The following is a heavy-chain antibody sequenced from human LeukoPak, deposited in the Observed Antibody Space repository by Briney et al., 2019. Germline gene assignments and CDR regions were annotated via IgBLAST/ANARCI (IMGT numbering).Heavy chain of an antibody. CDR3: ARAGRQLLPRRNYYYYGMDV. Sequence: GASVKVSCKASGYTFTSYDINWVRQATGQGLEWMGWMNPNSGNTGYAQKFQGRVTMTRNTSISTAYMELSSLRSEDTAVYYCARAGRQLLPRRNYYYYGMDVWGQGTTVTVSS. CDR2: MNPNSGNT. CDR1: GYTFTSYD. J-gene: IGHJ6*02. D-gene: IGHD2-2*01. V-gene: IGHV1-8*01.